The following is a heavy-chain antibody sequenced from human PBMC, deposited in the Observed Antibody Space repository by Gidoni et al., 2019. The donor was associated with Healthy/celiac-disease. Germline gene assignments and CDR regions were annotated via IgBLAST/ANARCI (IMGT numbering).Heavy chain of an antibody. J-gene: IGHJ4*02. V-gene: IGHV3-21*01. CDR2: ISSSSSYI. CDR3: ARESAIAAAAWDY. CDR1: GFTFSSYS. D-gene: IGHD6-13*01. Sequence: EVQLVESGGGLVKPGGSLRLSCAASGFTFSSYSMNWVRQAPGKGLEWVSSISSSSSYIYYADSVKGRFTISRDNAKNSLYLQMNSLRAEDTAVYYCARESAIAAAAWDYWGQGTLVTVSS.